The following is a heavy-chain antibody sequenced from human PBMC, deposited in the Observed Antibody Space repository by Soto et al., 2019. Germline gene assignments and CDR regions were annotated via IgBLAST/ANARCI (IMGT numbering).Heavy chain of an antibody. CDR1: GGTFSSYT. Sequence: ASVKVSCKASGGTFSSYTISWVRQAPGQGLEWMGRIIPILGIANYAQKFQGRVTITADKSTSTAYMELSSLRSEDTAVYYCARDHSSSPLTGGEWFDPWGQGTLVTVSS. J-gene: IGHJ5*02. CDR2: IIPILGIA. V-gene: IGHV1-69*04. CDR3: ARDHSSSPLTGGEWFDP. D-gene: IGHD6-6*01.